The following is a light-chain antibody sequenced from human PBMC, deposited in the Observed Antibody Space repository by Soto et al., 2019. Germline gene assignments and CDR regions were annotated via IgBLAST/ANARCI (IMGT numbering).Light chain of an antibody. Sequence: QSALTQPASVSGSPGQSITISCTGTSSDVGGYNYVSWYQQHPGKAPKLMIYEVSNRPSGISNRFSGSKSGNTASLTISGLQAEDEAHYHCTSSTSRSTRVFGTGTKVTVL. V-gene: IGLV2-14*01. CDR2: EVS. CDR1: SSDVGGYNY. J-gene: IGLJ1*01. CDR3: TSSTSRSTRV.